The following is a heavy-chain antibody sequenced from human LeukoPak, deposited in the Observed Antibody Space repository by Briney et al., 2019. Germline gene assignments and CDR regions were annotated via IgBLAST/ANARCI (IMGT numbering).Heavy chain of an antibody. D-gene: IGHD6-13*01. CDR3: ARAEYSSSFFRYYYYYMDV. Sequence: ASVKVSCKVSGYTLTELSMHWVRQAPGKGLEWMGGFDPEDGETIYAQKLQGRVTMTTDTSTSTAYMELRSLRSDDTAVYYCARAEYSSSFFRYYYYYMDVWGKGTTVTVSS. CDR1: GYTLTELS. J-gene: IGHJ6*03. CDR2: FDPEDGET. V-gene: IGHV1-24*01.